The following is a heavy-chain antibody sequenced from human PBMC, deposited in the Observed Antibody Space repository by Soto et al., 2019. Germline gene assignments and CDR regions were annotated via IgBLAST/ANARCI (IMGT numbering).Heavy chain of an antibody. D-gene: IGHD1-20*01. CDR1: GFTFDDYT. CDR3: AKDLGITGTDEYYFDY. Sequence: PGGSLRLSCAASGFTFDDYTMHWVRQAPGKGLEWVAVISYDGSNKYYADSVKGRFTISRDNSKNTLYLQMNSLRAEDTAVYYCAKDLGITGTDEYYFDYWGQGTLVTVSS. CDR2: ISYDGSNK. J-gene: IGHJ4*02. V-gene: IGHV3-30*18.